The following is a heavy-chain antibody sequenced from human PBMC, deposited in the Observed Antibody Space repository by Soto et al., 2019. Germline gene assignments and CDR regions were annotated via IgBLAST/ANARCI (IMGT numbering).Heavy chain of an antibody. J-gene: IGHJ6*02. D-gene: IGHD3-16*01. CDR2: ICWNSGRI. V-gene: IGHV3-9*01. Sequence: EMQLVESGGGLVQPGMSLRLSCAASGFTFDDYAMYWVRQVPGKGLEWVSGICWNSGRIGYADSVKGRFTISRDNAKKSLYLQMTSLRPENTALYYCTKARLWGGDGYNSYYYNAMDVWGQGTTVTVSS. CDR3: TKARLWGGDGYNSYYYNAMDV. CDR1: GFTFDDYA.